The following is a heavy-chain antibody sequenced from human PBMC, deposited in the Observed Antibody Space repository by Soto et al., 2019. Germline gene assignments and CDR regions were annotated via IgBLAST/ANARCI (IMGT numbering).Heavy chain of an antibody. CDR1: GFTFSSYW. CDR3: ARLLGPDQFDS. CDR2: IKQDGSEK. V-gene: IGHV3-7*01. D-gene: IGHD2-2*01. Sequence: GGSLRLSCAASGFTFSSYWMSWVRQAPGKGLEWVADIKQDGSEKNYMDSMKGRFTISRDNAENSLYLQMSSLRAEDTAVYYCARLLGPDQFDSWGQGTLVTVSS. J-gene: IGHJ4*02.